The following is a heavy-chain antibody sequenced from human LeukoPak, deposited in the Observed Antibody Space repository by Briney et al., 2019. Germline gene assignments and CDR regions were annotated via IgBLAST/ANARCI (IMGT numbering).Heavy chain of an antibody. V-gene: IGHV3-48*02. Sequence: GRSLRLSCAASGFTFSSYGMHWVRQAPGKGLEWVSYISSGSGTIYYADSVKGRFTITRDDAKNSLYLQMSSLRDEDTAVYYCAREAIKDYWGQGTLVTVSS. J-gene: IGHJ4*02. CDR2: ISSGSGTI. CDR3: AREAIKDY. CDR1: GFTFSSYG.